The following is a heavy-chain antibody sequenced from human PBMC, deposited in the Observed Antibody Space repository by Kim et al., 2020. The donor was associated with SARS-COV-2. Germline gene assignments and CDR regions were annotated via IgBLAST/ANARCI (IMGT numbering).Heavy chain of an antibody. CDR3: ARSKRSADMDV. CDR2: INPNSGDT. Sequence: ASVKVSCKASGYTFTGYYIEWVRQAPGQGLEWVGRINPNSGDTNYAQKFQGRVTMTRDTSITTAYMELSRLRSDDTVVYYCARSKRSADMDVWGQGTTVTVSS. D-gene: IGHD3-3*01. J-gene: IGHJ6*02. V-gene: IGHV1-2*05. CDR1: GYTFTGYY.